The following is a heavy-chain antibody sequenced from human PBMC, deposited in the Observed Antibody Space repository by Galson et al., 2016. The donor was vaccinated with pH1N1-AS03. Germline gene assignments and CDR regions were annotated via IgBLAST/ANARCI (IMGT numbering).Heavy chain of an antibody. V-gene: IGHV3-30*19. CDR1: GFTFSIYG. J-gene: IGHJ6*02. D-gene: IGHD3-10*02. Sequence: SLRISCAASGFTFSIYGLHWVRQAPGKGLEWVSVISFESSNKRYADSVEGRLVISRDNSNNMVYLQMNSLRSEDTAVYYCARGRVFDDSYYGLDVWGQGTTVIVSS. CDR2: ISFESSNK. CDR3: ARGRVFDDSYYGLDV.